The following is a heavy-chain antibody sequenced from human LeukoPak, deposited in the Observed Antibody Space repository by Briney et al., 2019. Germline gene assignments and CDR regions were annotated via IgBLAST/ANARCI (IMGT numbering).Heavy chain of an antibody. D-gene: IGHD2-15*01. CDR3: AREIYCSASSCTGGGFDI. Sequence: GGSLRLSCAASGFTFSSYEMNWVRQAPGKGLEWVSYISSSGSTIYYADSVKGRFTVSRDNSKNTLYLQMNSLRVEDTAVYYCAREIYCSASSCTGGGFDIWGQGTMVTVSS. CDR1: GFTFSSYE. CDR2: ISSSGSTI. V-gene: IGHV3-48*03. J-gene: IGHJ3*02.